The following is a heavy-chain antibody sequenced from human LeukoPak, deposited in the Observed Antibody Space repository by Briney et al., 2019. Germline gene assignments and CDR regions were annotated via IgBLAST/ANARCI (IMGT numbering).Heavy chain of an antibody. J-gene: IGHJ4*02. D-gene: IGHD2-2*01. CDR1: GFTFSSFW. Sequence: GGSLRLSCAASGFTFSSFWMSWVRQAPGKGLEWVAVISYDGSNKYYADSVKGRFTISRDNSKNTLYLQMNSLRAEDTAVYYCARGGIVVVPAATDFDYWGQGTLVTVSS. CDR3: ARGGIVVVPAATDFDY. CDR2: ISYDGSNK. V-gene: IGHV3-30-3*01.